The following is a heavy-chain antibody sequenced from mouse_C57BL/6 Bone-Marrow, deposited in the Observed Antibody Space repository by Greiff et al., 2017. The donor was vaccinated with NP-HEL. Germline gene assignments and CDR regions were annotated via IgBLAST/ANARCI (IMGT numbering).Heavy chain of an antibody. CDR3: ARLLERSWFAY. CDR2: IWSGGST. Sequence: VQLQQSGPGLVQPSQSLSITCTVSGFSLTSYGVHWVRQSPGKGLEWLGVIWSGGSTDYNAAFISRLSISKDNSKSQVFFKMNSLQADDTAIYYCARLLERSWFAYWGQGTLVTVSA. J-gene: IGHJ3*01. CDR1: GFSLTSYG. D-gene: IGHD1-1*01. V-gene: IGHV2-2*01.